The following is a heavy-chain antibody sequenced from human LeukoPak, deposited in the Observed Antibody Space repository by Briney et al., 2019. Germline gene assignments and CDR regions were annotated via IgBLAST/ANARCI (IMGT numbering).Heavy chain of an antibody. CDR1: GFTFSRYW. CDR3: AGTSNPPHRSYYYYYGMDV. J-gene: IGHJ6*02. CDR2: IKQDGSDK. V-gene: IGHV3-7*01. Sequence: GGSLRLSCAASGFTFSRYWMSWVRQSPGKGREWVANIKQDGSDKYHVDPVKRRFTISRDNAKNSLYLPMNSLRAEDTAVYYCAGTSNPPHRSYYYYYGMDVWGQGTTVTVSS.